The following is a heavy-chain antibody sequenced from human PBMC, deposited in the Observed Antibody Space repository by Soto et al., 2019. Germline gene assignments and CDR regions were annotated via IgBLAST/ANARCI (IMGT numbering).Heavy chain of an antibody. CDR1: GGSISGGVHS. CDR3: ARDIMPLTNDWYFDL. J-gene: IGHJ2*01. CDR2: IFDSGST. D-gene: IGHD2-8*01. V-gene: IGHV4-30-4*01. Sequence: SETLSLTCTVSGGSISGGVHSWSWIRQPPGKGLEWIGHIFDSGSTYYNPSLKSRLTISVDTSKNQFSLRLSSVTAADTAVYYCARDIMPLTNDWYFDLWGRGTLVPVSA.